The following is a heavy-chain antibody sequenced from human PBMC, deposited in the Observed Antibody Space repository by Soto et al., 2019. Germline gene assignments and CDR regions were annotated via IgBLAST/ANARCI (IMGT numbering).Heavy chain of an antibody. CDR3: AKNGLDNSPSAIDS. CDR1: GFTFRNNV. V-gene: IGHV3-23*01. J-gene: IGHJ4*02. D-gene: IGHD2-8*01. CDR2: ITGSGRDT. Sequence: GSLRLSCAASGFTFRNNVLSWVRQAPGKGLDWVSGITGSGRDTYYADSVKGRFTISRDNSKDMVFLQMNSLRAEDTALYYCAKNGLDNSPSAIDSWGPGTLVTVSS.